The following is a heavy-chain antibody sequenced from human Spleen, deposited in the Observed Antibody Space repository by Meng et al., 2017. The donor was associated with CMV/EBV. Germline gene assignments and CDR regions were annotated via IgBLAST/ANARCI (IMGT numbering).Heavy chain of an antibody. J-gene: IGHJ5*02. CDR3: ARGGSVEYQLLTFSRFDP. Sequence: QVSLQQWGAGLLKPSETLSLTCAVYGGSFSGYYWSWIRQPPGKGLEWIGEINHSGSTNYNPSLKSRVTISVDTSKNQFSLKLSSVTAADTAVYYCARGGSVEYQLLTFSRFDPWGQGTLVTVSS. V-gene: IGHV4-34*01. D-gene: IGHD2-2*01. CDR2: INHSGST. CDR1: GGSFSGYY.